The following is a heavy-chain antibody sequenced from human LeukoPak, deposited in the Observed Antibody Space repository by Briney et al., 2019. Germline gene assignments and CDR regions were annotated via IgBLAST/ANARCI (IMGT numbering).Heavy chain of an antibody. CDR1: AFTFSDYG. D-gene: IGHD6-6*01. J-gene: IGHJ4*02. CDR3: ARSVYSSSSNDDY. CDR2: IRFDESNK. V-gene: IGHV3-30*02. Sequence: GGSLRLSCAASAFTFSDYGMHWVRQAPGKGLEWVAFIRFDESNKYYADSVKGRFTISRDNSKNTLFLQMNSLRAQDTAVYYCARSVYSSSSNDDYWGQGTLVTVSS.